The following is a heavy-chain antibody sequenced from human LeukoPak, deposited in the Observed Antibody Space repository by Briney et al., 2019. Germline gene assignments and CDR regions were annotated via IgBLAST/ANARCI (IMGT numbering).Heavy chain of an antibody. CDR1: GGTFSSYA. CDR3: ARAVVPAAQNSGFDY. Sequence: SVKVSCXASGGTFSSYAISWVRQAPGQGLEWMGGIIPIFGTANYAQKFQGRVTITADESTSTAYMELSSLRSEDTAVYYCARAVVPAAQNSGFDYWGQGTLVTVSP. V-gene: IGHV1-69*13. J-gene: IGHJ4*02. CDR2: IIPIFGTA. D-gene: IGHD2-2*01.